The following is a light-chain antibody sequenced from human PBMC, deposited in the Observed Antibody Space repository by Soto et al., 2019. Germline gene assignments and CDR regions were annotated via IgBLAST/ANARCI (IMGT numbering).Light chain of an antibody. J-gene: IGKJ1*01. CDR3: QQYNSYSRT. V-gene: IGKV1-5*03. CDR1: QSISSW. Sequence: DIQMTQSPSTLSASVGDRVTITCRASQSISSWLAWYQQTPGKAPKLLIYKASSLEGGVPSRFSGSGSGTEFTLTISSLQPDDFATYYCQQYNSYSRTFGQGTKVDI. CDR2: KAS.